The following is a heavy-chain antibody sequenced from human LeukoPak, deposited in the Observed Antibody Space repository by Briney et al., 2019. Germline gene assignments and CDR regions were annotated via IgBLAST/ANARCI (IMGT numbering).Heavy chain of an antibody. D-gene: IGHD4-17*01. CDR1: GYIFTNYW. CDR2: IYPGDSDT. J-gene: IGHJ4*02. V-gene: IGHV5-51*01. CDR3: ARLSGDYVGYY. Sequence: KPGASLKISCKGSGYIFTNYWIGWVRQMAEKRLEWMGIIYPGDSDTRYSPSFQGQVTISADKSISTAYLQWSSLKASDTAMYYCARLSGDYVGYYWGQGTLVTVSS.